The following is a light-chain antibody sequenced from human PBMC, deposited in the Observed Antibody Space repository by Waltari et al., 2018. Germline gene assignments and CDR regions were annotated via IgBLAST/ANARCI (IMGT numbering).Light chain of an antibody. V-gene: IGKV3-15*01. Sequence: EIVMTQSPATLSVSPRERATLSCSASQSISSNLAWYQQKPGQAPRLLIYAASTRATGIPARFSGSGSGTEFTLTISSLQSEDFVLYYSQQYNSWVTFGGGTKVEIK. CDR1: QSISSN. CDR2: AAS. J-gene: IGKJ4*01. CDR3: QQYNSWVT.